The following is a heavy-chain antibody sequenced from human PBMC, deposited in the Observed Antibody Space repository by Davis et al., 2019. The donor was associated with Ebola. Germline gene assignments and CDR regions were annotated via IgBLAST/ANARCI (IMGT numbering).Heavy chain of an antibody. V-gene: IGHV3-21*01. CDR1: AFIFSSSS. J-gene: IGHJ5*02. Sequence: PGGSLRLSCAASAFIFSSSSMHWVRQAPGKGLEWVSSISYGSTYIYYADSVKGRFTISRDNAKNSLYLQMNSLRVEDTAVYYCAMKSAGDGGFDPWGQGTLVTVSS. D-gene: IGHD2-15*01. CDR2: ISYGSTYI. CDR3: AMKSAGDGGFDP.